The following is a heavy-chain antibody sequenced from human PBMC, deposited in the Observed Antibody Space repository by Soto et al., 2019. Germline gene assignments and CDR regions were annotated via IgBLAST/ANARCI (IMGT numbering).Heavy chain of an antibody. D-gene: IGHD1-1*01. CDR1: GFTFSSYA. V-gene: IGHV3-23*01. CDR3: VGYNWYY. CDR2: ISGSGGTT. Sequence: EVQLLESGGGLVQPGGSLRLSCAASGFTFSSYAMSWVRQPPGKGLEWVSAISGSGGTTYYADSVKGRFTISRDNSKNTLYLQMNSLRVEDTAIYYCVGYNWYYWGQGTLVTISS. J-gene: IGHJ4*02.